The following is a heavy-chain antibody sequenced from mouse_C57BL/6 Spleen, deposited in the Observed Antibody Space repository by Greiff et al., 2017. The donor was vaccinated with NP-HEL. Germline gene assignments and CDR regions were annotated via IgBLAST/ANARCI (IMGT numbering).Heavy chain of an antibody. V-gene: IGHV1-5*01. CDR1: GYTFTSYW. CDR3: TKGIYGSSSFAY. CDR2: IYPGNSDT. D-gene: IGHD1-1*01. J-gene: IGHJ3*01. Sequence: EVKLVESGTVLARPGASVKMSCKTSGYTFTSYWMHWVKQRPGQGLEWIGAIYPGNSDTSYNQKFKGKAKLTAVTSASTAYMELSSLTNEDSAVYYCTKGIYGSSSFAYWGQGTLVTVSA.